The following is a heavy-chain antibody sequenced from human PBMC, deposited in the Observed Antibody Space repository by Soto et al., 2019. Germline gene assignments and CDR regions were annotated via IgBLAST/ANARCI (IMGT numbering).Heavy chain of an antibody. CDR3: AKGGLQYCSGGSGPYYYGLDV. J-gene: IGHJ6*02. CDR1: GFTFSSYS. V-gene: IGHV3-30*18. D-gene: IGHD2-15*01. Sequence: QVQLVESGGGVVQPGRSLSLSCAASGFTFSSYSIHWVRQAPGKGLEWVAVISYDGSNKYYADSVKGRFSISRDNSKNTLSLQMNSLRAEDTAVYYCAKGGLQYCSGGSGPYYYGLDVWGHGTTVTVSS. CDR2: ISYDGSNK.